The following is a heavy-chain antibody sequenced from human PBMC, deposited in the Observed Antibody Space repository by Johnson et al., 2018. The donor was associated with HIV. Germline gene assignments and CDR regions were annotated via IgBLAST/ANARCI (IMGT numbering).Heavy chain of an antibody. CDR2: IGTAGDT. D-gene: IGHD3-22*01. Sequence: VQLVESGGELVQPGGSLRLSCAASGFTFSSYAMHWVRQATGKGLEWVSAIGTAGDTSYPGSVKGRFTISRENPKNSFYFQMNSLRAGDTAVYYCARGSSYYYDSSGSDAFDIWGQGTMVTVS. CDR1: GFTFSSYA. J-gene: IGHJ3*02. CDR3: ARGSSYYYDSSGSDAFDI. V-gene: IGHV3-13*01.